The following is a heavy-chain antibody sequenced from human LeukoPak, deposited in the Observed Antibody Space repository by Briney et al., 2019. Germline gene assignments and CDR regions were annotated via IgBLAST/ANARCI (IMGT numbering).Heavy chain of an antibody. J-gene: IGHJ6*03. CDR3: ARGEVQAGTTRYYYMDV. V-gene: IGHV1-46*01. Sequence: ASVKVSCKASGYTFTSYYIHWVRQAPGQGLEWMGIINPSGGSTSYAQKFQGRVTMTRDTSTSTVYMKLSSLRSEDTAVYYCARGEVQAGTTRYYYMDVWGKGATVTVSS. D-gene: IGHD1-7*01. CDR2: INPSGGST. CDR1: GYTFTSYY.